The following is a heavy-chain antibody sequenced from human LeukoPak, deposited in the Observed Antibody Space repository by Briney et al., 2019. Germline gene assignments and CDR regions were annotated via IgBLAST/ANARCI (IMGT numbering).Heavy chain of an antibody. Sequence: SETLSLTCTVSGGSISSYYWSWIRQPPGKGLEWIGYIYYSGSTNYNPSLKSRVTISVDTSKNQFSLKLNSVTAADTAVYYCARGAKLELRSRPRYGMDVWGQGTTVTVSS. J-gene: IGHJ6*02. CDR1: GGSISSYY. V-gene: IGHV4-59*12. CDR3: ARGAKLELRSRPRYGMDV. D-gene: IGHD1-7*01. CDR2: IYYSGST.